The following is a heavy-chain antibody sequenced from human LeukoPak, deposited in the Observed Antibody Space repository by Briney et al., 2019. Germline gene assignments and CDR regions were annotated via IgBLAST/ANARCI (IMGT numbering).Heavy chain of an antibody. Sequence: SQTLSLTCTVSGGSISSGGYYWSWIRQPPGKGLEWIGYIYHSGSTYYNPSLKSRVTISVDRSKNQSSLKLSSVTAADTAVYYCARFPRGYSYPKPPFDYWGQGTLVTVSS. CDR3: ARFPRGYSYPKPPFDY. CDR2: IYHSGST. J-gene: IGHJ4*02. D-gene: IGHD5-18*01. CDR1: GGSISSGGYY. V-gene: IGHV4-30-2*01.